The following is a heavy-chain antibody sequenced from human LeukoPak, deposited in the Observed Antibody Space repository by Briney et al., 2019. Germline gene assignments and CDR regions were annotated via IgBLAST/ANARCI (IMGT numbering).Heavy chain of an antibody. CDR3: ARVRSGYSYGCYSLFDY. D-gene: IGHD5-18*01. Sequence: GGSLRLSCVVSGFTFNNYGMNWVRQAPGKGLDWVSYISASRNSISYADSVKGRFTISRDNAMNSLYLQLNSLRAEDTAVYYCARVRSGYSYGCYSLFDYWGQGTLVTVSS. V-gene: IGHV3-48*01. CDR1: GFTFNNYG. J-gene: IGHJ4*02. CDR2: ISASRNSI.